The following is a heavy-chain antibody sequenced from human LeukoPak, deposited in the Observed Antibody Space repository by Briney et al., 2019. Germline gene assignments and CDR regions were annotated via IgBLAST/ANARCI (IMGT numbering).Heavy chain of an antibody. J-gene: IGHJ4*02. CDR3: ARVEAVAATGVYYFDY. V-gene: IGHV1-2*02. CDR1: GYTFTGYY. CDR2: INPNSGGT. D-gene: IGHD6-19*01. Sequence: GASVKVSCKASGYTFTGYYMHWVRQAPGQGLEWMGWINPNSGGTNYAQKFQGRVTMTRDTSISTAYMELSRLRSDDTAVYYCARVEAVAATGVYYFDYWGQGTLVTVSS.